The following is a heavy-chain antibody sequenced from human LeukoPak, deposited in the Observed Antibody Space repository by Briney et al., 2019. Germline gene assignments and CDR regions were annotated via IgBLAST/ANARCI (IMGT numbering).Heavy chain of an antibody. CDR3: ARSYDSTGYYFEEDWFDP. Sequence: GASVKVSCKASGYTFTSYYMHWVRQAPGQGLEWMGWINPNSGGTNYAQKFQGRVTMTRDTSISTAYMELSRLRSDDTAVYYCARSYDSTGYYFEEDWFDPWGQATLVTVSS. V-gene: IGHV1-2*02. D-gene: IGHD3-22*01. CDR1: GYTFTSYY. J-gene: IGHJ5*02. CDR2: INPNSGGT.